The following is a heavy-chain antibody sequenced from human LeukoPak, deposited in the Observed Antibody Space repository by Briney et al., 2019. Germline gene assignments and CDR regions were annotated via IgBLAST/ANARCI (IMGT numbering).Heavy chain of an antibody. V-gene: IGHV1-69*04. J-gene: IGHJ4*02. CDR2: IIPILGIA. CDR1: GYTFTSYG. D-gene: IGHD2-2*02. Sequence: GASVKVSCKASGYTFTSYGISWVRQAPGQGLEWMGRIIPILGIANYAQKFQGRVTITADKSTSTAYMELSSLRSEDTAVYYCARERYCSSTSCYRPYWGQGTLVTVSS. CDR3: ARERYCSSTSCYRPY.